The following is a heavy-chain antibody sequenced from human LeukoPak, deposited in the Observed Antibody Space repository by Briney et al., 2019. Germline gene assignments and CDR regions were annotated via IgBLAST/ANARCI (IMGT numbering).Heavy chain of an antibody. CDR2: IHYSGST. Sequence: SQTLSLTCSVSGGSISTGDYYWSWIRQHPGKCLEWIGHIHYSGSTYFNPSLRSRVTISVDTSKNQFSLELSSVTAADTALYYCARDTGQWLGYFDYWGQGTLVTVSS. D-gene: IGHD6-19*01. J-gene: IGHJ4*02. CDR3: ARDTGQWLGYFDY. V-gene: IGHV4-31*03. CDR1: GGSISTGDYY.